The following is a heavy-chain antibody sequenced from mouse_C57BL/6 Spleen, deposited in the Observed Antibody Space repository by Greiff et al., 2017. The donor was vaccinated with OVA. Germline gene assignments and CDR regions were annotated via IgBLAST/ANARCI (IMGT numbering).Heavy chain of an antibody. V-gene: IGHV2-6*01. CDR3: ARSRNDAMDY. J-gene: IGHJ4*01. CDR1: GFSLTSYG. CDR2: IWGVGST. Sequence: VKLMESGPGLVAPSQSLSITCTVSGFSLTSYGVDWVRQSPGKGLEWLGVIWGVGSTNYNSALKSRLSISKDNSKSQVFLKMNSLQTDDTAMYYCARSRNDAMDYWGQGTSVTVSS.